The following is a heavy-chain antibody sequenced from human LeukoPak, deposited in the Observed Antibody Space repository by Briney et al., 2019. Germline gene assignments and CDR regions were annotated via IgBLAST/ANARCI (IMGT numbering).Heavy chain of an antibody. CDR2: IIPIFVTA. J-gene: IGHJ4*02. CDR1: GRTFSSYA. CDR3: ARYGYSYGQDDFDY. V-gene: IGHV1-69*01. D-gene: IGHD5-18*01. Sequence: AVKVSCKASGRTFSSYAISWVRPAPGQGLECMGGIIPIFVTANYAQKFQGRVTITAQESTSTAYMELTSLRSEDTAVYYCARYGYSYGQDDFDYWGQGPLVTVSS.